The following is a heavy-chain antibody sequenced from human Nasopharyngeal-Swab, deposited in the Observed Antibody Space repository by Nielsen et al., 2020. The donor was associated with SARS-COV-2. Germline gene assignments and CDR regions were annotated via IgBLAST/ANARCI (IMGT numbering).Heavy chain of an antibody. CDR2: ISGSDYST. CDR1: GFTFNTYA. Sequence: GESLKISCAASGFTFNTYAISWVRQAPGKGLEWVSVISGSDYSTKYADSVKGRFTISRDNSKNTVNLQMNSLRAEDTAVYYCARASGSGSFDYWGQGTLVTVSS. J-gene: IGHJ4*02. D-gene: IGHD3-10*01. V-gene: IGHV3-23*01. CDR3: ARASGSGSFDY.